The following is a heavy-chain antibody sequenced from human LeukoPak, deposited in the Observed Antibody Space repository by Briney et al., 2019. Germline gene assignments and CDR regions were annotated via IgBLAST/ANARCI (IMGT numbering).Heavy chain of an antibody. J-gene: IGHJ6*03. CDR2: IYTSGST. V-gene: IGHV4-4*09. CDR1: GGSISSYY. CDR3: ARHVGTPSSGWHSYYYYYMDV. D-gene: IGHD6-19*01. Sequence: PSETLSLTCTVSGGSISSYYWSWIRQPPGKGLEGIGYIYTSGSTNYNPSLKSRVTISVDTSKKQFSLKLSSVTAADTAVYYCARHVGTPSSGWHSYYYYYMDVWGKGTTVTVSS.